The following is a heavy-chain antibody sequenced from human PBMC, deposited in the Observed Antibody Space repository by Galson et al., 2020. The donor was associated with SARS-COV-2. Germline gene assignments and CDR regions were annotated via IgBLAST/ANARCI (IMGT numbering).Heavy chain of an antibody. J-gene: IGHJ4*02. CDR1: GFTFSSYG. CDR2: ISYDGSNK. Sequence: GGSLRLSCAASGFTFSSYGMHWVRQAPGKGLEWVAVISYDGSNKYYADSVKGRFTISRDNSKNTLYLQMNSLRAEDTAVYYCVTERDILTGYYNVGGIDYWGQGTLVTVSS. CDR3: VTERDILTGYYNVGGIDY. D-gene: IGHD3-9*01. V-gene: IGHV3-30*03.